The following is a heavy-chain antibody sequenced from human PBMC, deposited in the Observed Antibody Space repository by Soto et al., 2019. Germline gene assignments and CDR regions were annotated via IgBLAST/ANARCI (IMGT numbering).Heavy chain of an antibody. CDR3: ASRARLGVVMIDY. V-gene: IGHV4-34*01. J-gene: IGHJ4*02. CDR2: INHSGST. D-gene: IGHD3-3*01. Sequence: SETLSLTCAVYVGSFSGYYWSWIRQPPGKGLEWIGEINHSGSTNYNPSLKSRVTISVDTSKNQFSLKLSSVTAADTAVYYCASRARLGVVMIDYWGQGTLVTVSS. CDR1: VGSFSGYY.